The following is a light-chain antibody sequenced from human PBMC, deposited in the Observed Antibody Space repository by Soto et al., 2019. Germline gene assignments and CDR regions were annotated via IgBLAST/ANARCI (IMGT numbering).Light chain of an antibody. V-gene: IGKV3-11*01. Sequence: EIVMTQSPATLSLSPGERATLSCRASQSVSSYLALYQQKPGQAPRLLIYAASNRATGIPARFSGSGSGTDFTLTISSLEPEDFAVYYCQQRSNWLTFGGGTKVDIK. CDR3: QQRSNWLT. CDR1: QSVSSY. CDR2: AAS. J-gene: IGKJ4*01.